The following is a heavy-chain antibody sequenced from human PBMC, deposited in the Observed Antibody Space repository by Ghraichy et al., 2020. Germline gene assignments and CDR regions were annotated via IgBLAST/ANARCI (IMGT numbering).Heavy chain of an antibody. V-gene: IGHV3-33*06. Sequence: GGSLRLSCAASGFTFSRYGMHWVRQAPGKGLEWVAVIWYDGSNKYYADSVKGRFTISRDNSKNTLYLQMNSLRAEDTAVYYCAKDVAAGLEYYYGMDVWSQGTTVTVSS. CDR2: IWYDGSNK. D-gene: IGHD6-19*01. CDR1: GFTFSRYG. J-gene: IGHJ6*02. CDR3: AKDVAAGLEYYYGMDV.